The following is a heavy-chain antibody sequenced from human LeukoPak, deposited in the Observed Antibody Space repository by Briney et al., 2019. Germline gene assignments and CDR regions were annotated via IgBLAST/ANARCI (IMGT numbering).Heavy chain of an antibody. V-gene: IGHV4-59*01. CDR3: ARDGAAAGKGDAFDI. Sequence: SETLSLTCAVSGGSISSFYWIWIRQSPGKGLEWIGYISYSGSTNYNPSLKSRVTISVDTSKNHFSLKLDSVTAADTAVHYCARDGAAAGKGDAFDIWGQGTMVTVSS. CDR1: GGSISSFY. D-gene: IGHD6-13*01. CDR2: ISYSGST. J-gene: IGHJ3*02.